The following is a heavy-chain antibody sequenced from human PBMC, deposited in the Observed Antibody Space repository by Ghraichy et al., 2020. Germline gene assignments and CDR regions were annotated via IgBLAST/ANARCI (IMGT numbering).Heavy chain of an antibody. CDR3: ARGGEASTQRASYSLDV. CDR2: ISYDGTKQ. Sequence: GESLNISCAASGFNVINYDLNWVRQAPGKGLEWVARISYDGTKQYNADAVEGRFTISRDSSKNTVYLRMSVPRREDTALYFCARGGEASTQRASYSLDVWGRGTTITV. D-gene: IGHD3-10*01. CDR1: GFNVINYD. V-gene: IGHV3-30*03. J-gene: IGHJ6*02.